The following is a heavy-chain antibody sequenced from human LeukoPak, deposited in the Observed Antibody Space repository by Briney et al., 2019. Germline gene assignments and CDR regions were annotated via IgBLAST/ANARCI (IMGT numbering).Heavy chain of an antibody. Sequence: GGSLRLSCAASGFVFRSYGMLCVRQARGKGVEAVTFIRHDGNNKYYADSVKGRFTISRDNSKNTLYLQMDSLRFEDTAVYYCAKLKAVTGTTPANWGQGTLVIVSP. J-gene: IGHJ4*02. CDR1: GFVFRSYG. CDR2: IRHDGNNK. CDR3: AKLKAVTGTTPAN. D-gene: IGHD1-20*01. V-gene: IGHV3-30*02.